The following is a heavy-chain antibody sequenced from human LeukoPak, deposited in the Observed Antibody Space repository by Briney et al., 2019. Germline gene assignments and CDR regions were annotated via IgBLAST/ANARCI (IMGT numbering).Heavy chain of an antibody. CDR1: GFTFSRYW. CDR3: ASDFTGYDDY. J-gene: IGHJ4*02. CDR2: INTDGSRT. D-gene: IGHD3-9*01. V-gene: IGHV3-74*01. Sequence: TGGSLRLSCAASGFTFSRYWMHWVRHAPGRGLVWVSRINTDGSRTDYADYVKGRFTISRDNAKNTLYLQMNSLGAEDTAVYYCASDFTGYDDYWGQGTLVTVSS.